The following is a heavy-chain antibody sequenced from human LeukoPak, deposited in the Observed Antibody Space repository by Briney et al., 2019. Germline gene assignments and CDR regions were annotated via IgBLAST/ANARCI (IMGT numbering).Heavy chain of an antibody. V-gene: IGHV4-30-4*01. Sequence: SETLSLTCTVPGGSISSGDYYWSWIRQPPGKGLEWIGYIYYSGSTYYNPSLKSRVTISVDTSKNQFSLKLSSVTAADTAVYYCARGDYGDFGIYIDYWGQGTLVTVSS. CDR3: ARGDYGDFGIYIDY. J-gene: IGHJ4*02. CDR1: GGSISSGDYY. D-gene: IGHD4-17*01. CDR2: IYYSGST.